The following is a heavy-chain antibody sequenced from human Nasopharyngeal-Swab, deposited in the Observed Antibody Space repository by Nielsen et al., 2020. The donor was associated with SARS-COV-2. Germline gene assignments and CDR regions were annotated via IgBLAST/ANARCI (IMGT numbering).Heavy chain of an antibody. V-gene: IGHV1-46*01. CDR2: INPSGGST. Sequence: ASVKVSCKASGYTFTSYYMHWVRQAPGQGLEWMGIINPSGGSTSYAQKFQGRVTMTRDTSISTAYMELSSLRSEDTAVYYCAREEIAVAATWWFDPWGQGTLVTVSS. CDR1: GYTFTSYY. CDR3: AREEIAVAATWWFDP. D-gene: IGHD6-19*01. J-gene: IGHJ5*02.